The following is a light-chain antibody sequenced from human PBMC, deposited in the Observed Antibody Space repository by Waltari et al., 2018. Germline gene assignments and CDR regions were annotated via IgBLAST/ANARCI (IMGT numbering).Light chain of an antibody. Sequence: QSALTQPPSASGSPGQSVTISCTGTNSDVGGYNSVSWYQQHPGKAPKLMIYEVSKRPSGVPDRFSGSKSGNTASLPVSGLQAEDEADYYCSSYAGSNAWVFGGGTKLTVL. CDR2: EVS. J-gene: IGLJ3*02. V-gene: IGLV2-8*01. CDR1: NSDVGGYNS. CDR3: SSYAGSNAWV.